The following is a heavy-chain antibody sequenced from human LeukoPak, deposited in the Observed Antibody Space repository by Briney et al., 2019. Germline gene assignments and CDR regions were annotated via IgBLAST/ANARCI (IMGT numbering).Heavy chain of an antibody. CDR1: GFTFSSYA. V-gene: IGHV3-23*01. Sequence: GGSLRLSCAASGFTFSSYAMSWVRQAPGKGLEWVSAISGSGGSTYYADSVKGRFTISRDNSKNTLFLQMNSLRAEDTAVYYCALNGREVPSGAFDIWGQGTTVTVSS. CDR2: ISGSGGST. D-gene: IGHD1-1*01. CDR3: ALNGREVPSGAFDI. J-gene: IGHJ3*02.